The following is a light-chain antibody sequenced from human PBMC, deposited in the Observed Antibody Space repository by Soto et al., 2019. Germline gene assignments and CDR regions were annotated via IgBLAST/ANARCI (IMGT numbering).Light chain of an antibody. Sequence: EIVFTQSPATMSLSPAERSTLSCRAIQSVSSYLAWYKQKPGQAPRLLIYDASNRATGIPARFSGSGSGTDFTLTISSIEPEDFEVYSCQQRSNWPRSITFGQGTRLEIK. J-gene: IGKJ5*01. CDR1: QSVSSY. CDR2: DAS. V-gene: IGKV3-11*01. CDR3: QQRSNWPRSIT.